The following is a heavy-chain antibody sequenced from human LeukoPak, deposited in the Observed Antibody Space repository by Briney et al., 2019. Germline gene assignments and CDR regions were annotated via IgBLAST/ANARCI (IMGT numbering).Heavy chain of an antibody. CDR2: IYTSGST. Sequence: PSETLSLTCTVSVGSISRYYWSWIPHPAGKGLEWIERIYTSGSTNYNPSLKSRVTMSVDTSKKQFSLKLSSVTAADTAVYYCARDLSLYYYDSSAPEYYFDYWGQGTLVTVSS. V-gene: IGHV4-4*07. CDR1: VGSISRYY. CDR3: ARDLSLYYYDSSAPEYYFDY. D-gene: IGHD3-22*01. J-gene: IGHJ4*02.